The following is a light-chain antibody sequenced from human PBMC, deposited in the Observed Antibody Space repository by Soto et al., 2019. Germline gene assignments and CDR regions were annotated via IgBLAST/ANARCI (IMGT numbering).Light chain of an antibody. V-gene: IGKV3-20*01. CDR1: QSVSSSY. J-gene: IGKJ5*01. CDR3: QQNRRSPYT. CDR2: GAS. Sequence: EIVLTQSPGTMSLSPGERATLSCRASQSVSSSYLAWYQQQPGQAPRLLIYGASSRATGIPDRFRGSGSGKDCTLTVSSLEPEEFADHYCQQNRRSPYTCGQGKRLEIK.